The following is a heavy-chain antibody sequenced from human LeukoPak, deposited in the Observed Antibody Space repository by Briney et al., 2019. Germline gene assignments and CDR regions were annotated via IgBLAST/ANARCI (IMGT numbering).Heavy chain of an antibody. CDR3: ARDLRQQLVRGYGMDV. D-gene: IGHD6-13*01. J-gene: IGHJ6*02. V-gene: IGHV4-31*03. CDR2: IYYSGST. CDR1: GGSNSSGGYY. Sequence: SETLSLTCTVSGGSNSSGGYYWSWIRQHPGKGLEWIGYIYYSGSTYYNLSLKSRVTISVDTSKNQFSLKLSSVTAADTAVYYCARDLRQQLVRGYGMDVWGQGTTVTVSS.